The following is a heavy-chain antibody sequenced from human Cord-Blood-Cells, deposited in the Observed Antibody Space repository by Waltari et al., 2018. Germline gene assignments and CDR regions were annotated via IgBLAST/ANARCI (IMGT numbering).Heavy chain of an antibody. V-gene: IGHV1-69*01. J-gene: IGHJ4*02. CDR3: VRDSTAGKQLVRGFDY. Sequence: QVQLVQSGAEVKKPGSSVQVSCKASGGTFSSSALRWVRQAPGQGLEWMGGIIPNFGTANYAQKFQGRVTITADESTSTAYMELSSLRSEDTAVYYCVRDSTAGKQLVRGFDYWGQGTLVTVSS. D-gene: IGHD6-6*01. CDR1: GGTFSSSA. CDR2: IIPNFGTA.